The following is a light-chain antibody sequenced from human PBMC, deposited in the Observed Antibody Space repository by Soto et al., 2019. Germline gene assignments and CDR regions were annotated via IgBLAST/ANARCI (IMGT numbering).Light chain of an antibody. CDR2: GAS. V-gene: IGKV3-20*01. Sequence: EIVSTQSPGTLSLSPGERATLSCMASQSVSNNYLAWYQQKPGQAPRLLIYGASNRATGIPDRFSGSGSGTDITLTISRLEPEDFAVYYCQQYGSSGTFGQGTKVDIK. CDR3: QQYGSSGT. CDR1: QSVSNNY. J-gene: IGKJ1*01.